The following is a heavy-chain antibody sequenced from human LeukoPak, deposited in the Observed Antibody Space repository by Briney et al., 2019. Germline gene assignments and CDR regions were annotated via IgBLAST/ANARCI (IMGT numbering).Heavy chain of an antibody. D-gene: IGHD6-6*01. CDR1: GGSFSGYY. CDR3: ARGIGIAARREGYYFDY. CDR2: INHSGST. Sequence: SETLSLTCAVYGGSFSGYYWSWIRQPPGKGLEWIGEINHSGSTNYNPSLKSRVTISVDTSENQFSLKLSSVTAADTAVYYCARGIGIAARREGYYFDYWGQGTLVTVSS. V-gene: IGHV4-34*01. J-gene: IGHJ4*02.